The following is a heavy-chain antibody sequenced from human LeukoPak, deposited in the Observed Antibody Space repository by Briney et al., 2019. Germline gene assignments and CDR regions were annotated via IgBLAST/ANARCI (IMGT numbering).Heavy chain of an antibody. CDR2: INHSGST. V-gene: IGHV4-34*01. CDR1: GGSFSGYY. J-gene: IGHJ1*01. Sequence: PSETLSLTCAVYGGSFSGYYWSWTRQPPGKGLEWIGEINHSGSTNYNPSLKSRVTISVDTSKNQFSLKLSSVTAADTAVYYCARRAAVTKTSGYFQHWGQGTLVTVSS. D-gene: IGHD6-19*01. CDR3: ARRAAVTKTSGYFQH.